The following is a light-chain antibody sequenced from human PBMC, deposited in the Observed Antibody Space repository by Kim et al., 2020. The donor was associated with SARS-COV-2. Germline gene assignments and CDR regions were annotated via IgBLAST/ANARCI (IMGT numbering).Light chain of an antibody. CDR3: QQYNSWPT. J-gene: IGKJ1*01. Sequence: SVSPGERATLSCRASQIVRSNLAWYQQKPGQAPRLLIYGAFTRATDIPARFSGSGSGTEFSLTISSLQSEDFAVYYCQQYNSWPTFGQGTKVDIK. V-gene: IGKV3-15*01. CDR2: GAF. CDR1: QIVRSN.